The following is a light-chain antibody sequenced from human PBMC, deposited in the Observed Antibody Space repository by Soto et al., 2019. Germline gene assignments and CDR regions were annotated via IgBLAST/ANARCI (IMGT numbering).Light chain of an antibody. CDR3: QQSYSTLLFT. CDR1: QSISSY. Sequence: DIQMTQSPSSLSASVGDRVTITCRASQSISSYLNWYQQKPGKAPKRLIYAASSLQSGVPSRCSGSGSGTAFTLTISSLQPEEFATYYCQQSYSTLLFTFGPGTKVDIK. CDR2: AAS. J-gene: IGKJ3*01. V-gene: IGKV1-39*01.